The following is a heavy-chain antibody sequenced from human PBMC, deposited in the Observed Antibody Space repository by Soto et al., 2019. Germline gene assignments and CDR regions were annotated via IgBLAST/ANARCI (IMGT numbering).Heavy chain of an antibody. J-gene: IGHJ4*02. V-gene: IGHV4-61*01. CDR3: ARGRRVRGRNYFDY. CDR1: GGSVSSGSYY. D-gene: IGHD3-16*01. CDR2: INHSGST. Sequence: SETLSLTCTVSGGSVSSGSYYWSWIRQPPGKGLEWIGEINHSGSTNYNPSLKSRVTISVDTSKNQFSLKLSSVTAADTAVYYCARGRRVRGRNYFDYWGQGTLVTVSS.